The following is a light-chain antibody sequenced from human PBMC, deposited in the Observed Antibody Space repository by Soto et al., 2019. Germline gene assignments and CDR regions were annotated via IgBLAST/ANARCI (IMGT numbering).Light chain of an antibody. J-gene: IGLJ1*01. CDR3: CSYAGSYTYV. V-gene: IGLV2-14*01. CDR2: GVS. Sequence: QSVLTQPASVSGSPGQSITISCAGTNXDVGNYNFVSRYQQHPGTAPKLMIFGVSNRPSGVSNRFSGSKSGNTASLIISGLQAEDEADYYCCSYAGSYTYVFGTGTKVTVL. CDR1: NXDVGNYNF.